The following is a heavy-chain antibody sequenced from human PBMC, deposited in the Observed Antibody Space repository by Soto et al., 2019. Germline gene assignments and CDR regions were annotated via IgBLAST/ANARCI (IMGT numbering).Heavy chain of an antibody. CDR1: GFTFSNYA. J-gene: IGHJ4*02. V-gene: IGHV3-30-3*01. CDR2: VSYDGSKQ. CDR3: ARDRVDYYDNSGYYNFDY. Sequence: QVQLVESGGGVVQPGRSLRVSCAASGFTFSNYAMHWVRQAPGKGLEWVADVSYDGSKQFYADSVEGRFTISRDSSKSTLYLHMDNLRDEDTAVYYCARDRVDYYDNSGYYNFDYWGQGTLVTVSS. D-gene: IGHD3-22*01.